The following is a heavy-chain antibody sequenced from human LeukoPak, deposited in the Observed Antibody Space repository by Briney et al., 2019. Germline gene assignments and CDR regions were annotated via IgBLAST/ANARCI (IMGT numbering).Heavy chain of an antibody. CDR3: ARVRAGSYYFDY. V-gene: IGHV4-4*07. CDR1: GGSISSYY. J-gene: IGHJ4*02. Sequence: SETLSLTCTASGGSISSYYWSWIRQPAGKGLEWIGLIYTSGSTNYNPSLKSRVTMSVDTSKNQFSLKLSSVPAADTAVYYCARVRAGSYYFDYWGQGTLVTVSS. CDR2: IYTSGST. D-gene: IGHD1-26*01.